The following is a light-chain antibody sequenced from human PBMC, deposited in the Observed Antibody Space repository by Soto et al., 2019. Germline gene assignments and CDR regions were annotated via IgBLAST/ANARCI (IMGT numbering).Light chain of an antibody. Sequence: QSVLTQSPSASASLGASVKLTCTLSSGHSSYAIAWHQQQPEKGPRYLMKLNSDGSHGRGDGIPDRFSGSSSGAVRYLTISSLQSEDEADYYCQTWGTGIQVFGGGNKLTVL. CDR2: LNSDGSH. V-gene: IGLV4-69*01. CDR1: SGHSSYA. CDR3: QTWGTGIQV. J-gene: IGLJ3*02.